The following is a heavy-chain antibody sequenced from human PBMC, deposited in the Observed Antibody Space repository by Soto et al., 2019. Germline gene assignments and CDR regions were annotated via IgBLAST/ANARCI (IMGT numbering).Heavy chain of an antibody. CDR1: GASVAGGSYY. CDR2: IPSRGRP. Sequence: QVQLRESGPGLVKPSQTLSLTCSVSGASVAGGSYYWSWVRQPPGKGLEWIGYIPSRGRPFYNPSLTSRGTISADTSKNQLSLQLTSVTAADTAVYYCARDTYSGYDFGLGGQGTLVTVSS. D-gene: IGHD5-12*01. CDR3: ARDTYSGYDFGL. J-gene: IGHJ5*02. V-gene: IGHV4-30-4*01.